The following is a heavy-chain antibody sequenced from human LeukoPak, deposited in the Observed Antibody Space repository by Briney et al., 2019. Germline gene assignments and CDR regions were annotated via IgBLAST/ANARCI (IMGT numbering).Heavy chain of an antibody. Sequence: SETLSLTCTVSGGSISSGDYYWSWIRQPPGKRLEWIGYIYYSGSTYYNPSLKSRVTISVDTSKNQFSLKLSSVTAADTAVYYCASEDYYDSSGYGNWGQGTLVTVSS. J-gene: IGHJ4*02. D-gene: IGHD3-22*01. CDR1: GGSISSGDYY. CDR2: IYYSGST. V-gene: IGHV4-30-4*01. CDR3: ASEDYYDSSGYGN.